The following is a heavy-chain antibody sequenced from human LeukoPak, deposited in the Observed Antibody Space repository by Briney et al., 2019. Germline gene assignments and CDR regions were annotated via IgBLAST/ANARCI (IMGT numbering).Heavy chain of an antibody. J-gene: IGHJ4*02. V-gene: IGHV6-1*01. D-gene: IGHD5-24*01. CDR3: VRVEMATIGPDY. CDR1: GDSVSIKSAT. Sequence: SQTLSLTCAISGDSVSIKSATWTWIRQSPSRGLEWLGRTYYRSKWYNDYAVSVKSRITINPDTSKNQFSLQLNSVTPEDMAVYYCVRVEMATIGPDYWGQGTLVTVSS. CDR2: TYYRSKWYN.